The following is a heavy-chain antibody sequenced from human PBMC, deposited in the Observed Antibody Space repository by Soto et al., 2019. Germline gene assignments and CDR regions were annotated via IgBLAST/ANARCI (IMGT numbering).Heavy chain of an antibody. CDR3: ARSPGYSYGDY. J-gene: IGHJ4*02. V-gene: IGHV1-3*01. CDR1: GYTFTSYA. D-gene: IGHD5-18*01. Sequence: QVQLVQSGAEVKKPGASVKVSCKASGYTFTSYAMHWVRQAPGQRLEWMGWINAGNGNTKYSQKRQGRVTITRDTYASTAYRELSSLRSEDTAVYYCARSPGYSYGDYWGQGTLVTVSS. CDR2: INAGNGNT.